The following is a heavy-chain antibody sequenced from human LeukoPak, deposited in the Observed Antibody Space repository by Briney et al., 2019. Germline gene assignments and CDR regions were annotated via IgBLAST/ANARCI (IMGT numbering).Heavy chain of an antibody. J-gene: IGHJ4*02. V-gene: IGHV4-34*01. CDR3: ARYYYDSSGSISLHY. Sequence: SETLSLTCAVYGGSFSGYYWSWIRQPPGKGLEWIGEINHSGSTNYNLSLKSRVTISVDTSKNQFSLKLSSVTAADTAVYYCARYYYDSSGSISLHYWGQGTLVTVSS. CDR2: INHSGST. CDR1: GGSFSGYY. D-gene: IGHD3-22*01.